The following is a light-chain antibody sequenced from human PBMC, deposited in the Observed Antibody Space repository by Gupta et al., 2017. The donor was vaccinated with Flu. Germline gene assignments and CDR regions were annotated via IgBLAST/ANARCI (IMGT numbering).Light chain of an antibody. V-gene: IGKV3-20*01. CDR1: QSVSSSY. Sequence: EIVLTQSPGTLSLSPGERATLSCRASQSVSSSYFAWYQQKPGQAPRLLFYGASSRATGIPDRFSGSGSGTDFTLTISRLEPEDFAVYYCQQYGSSPGTFSQGTKVEIK. CDR2: GAS. J-gene: IGKJ1*01. CDR3: QQYGSSPGT.